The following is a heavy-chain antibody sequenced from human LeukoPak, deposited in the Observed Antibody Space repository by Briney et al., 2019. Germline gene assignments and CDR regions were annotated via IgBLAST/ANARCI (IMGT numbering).Heavy chain of an antibody. J-gene: IGHJ6*03. Sequence: ASVKVSCKASGYTFSGFYIHWVRQAPGQGLEWMGWINPNSGVTNYAQKFQGRVTMTRDTSISTAYMELSRLKSDDTAVYYCARAAHYYYYLDVWGKGTTVTVS. CDR2: INPNSGVT. CDR3: ARAAHYYYYLDV. CDR1: GYTFSGFY. V-gene: IGHV1-2*02.